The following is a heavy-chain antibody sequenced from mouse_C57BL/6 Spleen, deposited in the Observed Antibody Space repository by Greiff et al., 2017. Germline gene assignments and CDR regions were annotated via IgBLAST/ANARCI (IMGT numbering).Heavy chain of an antibody. D-gene: IGHD2-3*01. V-gene: IGHV2-2*01. Sequence: VQLLESGPGLVQPSQSLSITCTVSGFSLTSYGVHWVRQSPGKGLEWLGVIWSGGSTDYNAAFISRLSISKDNSKSQVFFKMNRLQADDTAIYYCARKDGYYPYYAMDYWGQGTSVTVSS. CDR1: GFSLTSYG. CDR2: IWSGGST. J-gene: IGHJ4*01. CDR3: ARKDGYYPYYAMDY.